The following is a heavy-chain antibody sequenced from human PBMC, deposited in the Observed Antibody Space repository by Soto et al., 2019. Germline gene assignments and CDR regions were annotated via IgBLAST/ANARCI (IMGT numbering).Heavy chain of an antibody. D-gene: IGHD3-10*01. CDR2: IDPSDCYT. V-gene: IGHV5-10-1*03. CDR3: ARRSWFGESFYGMDV. CDR1: GYSFTSYW. J-gene: IGHJ6*02. Sequence: EVQLVQSGAEVKKPGESLRISCKGSGYSFTSYWISWVRQMPGKGLEWMGRIDPSDCYTNYSPSFQGHVTISADKSISTTYLQWSSLKASDTAMYYCARRSWFGESFYGMDVWGQGTTVTVSS.